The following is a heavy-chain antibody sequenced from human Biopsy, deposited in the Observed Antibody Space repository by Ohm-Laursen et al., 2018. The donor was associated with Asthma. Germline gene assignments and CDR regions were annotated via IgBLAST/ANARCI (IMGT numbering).Heavy chain of an antibody. J-gene: IGHJ4*02. CDR1: GGTFNTYV. D-gene: IGHD2-2*01. V-gene: IGHV1-69*01. Sequence: SSVKVSCKSLGGTFNTYVIGWVRQAPGQGLEWMGGINTVFGTTTYPQKFRDRVTITADDSTSTVYMELSSLRSEDTAVYYCARKAGSCISRTCYSLDFWGQGTLVTVSS. CDR2: INTVFGTT. CDR3: ARKAGSCISRTCYSLDF.